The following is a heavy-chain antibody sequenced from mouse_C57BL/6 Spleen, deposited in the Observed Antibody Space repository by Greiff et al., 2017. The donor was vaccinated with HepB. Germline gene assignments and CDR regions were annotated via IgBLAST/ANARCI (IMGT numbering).Heavy chain of an antibody. V-gene: IGHV2-2*01. CDR1: GFSLTSYG. CDR2: IWSGGST. CDR3: AIYSNYFAWFAY. J-gene: IGHJ3*01. D-gene: IGHD2-5*01. Sequence: QVHVKQSGPGLVQPSQSLSITCTVSGFSLTSYGVHWVRQSPGKGLEWLGVIWSGGSTDYNAAFISRLSISKDNSKSQVFFKMNRLQADDTDIYYCAIYSNYFAWFAYWGQGTLVTVSA.